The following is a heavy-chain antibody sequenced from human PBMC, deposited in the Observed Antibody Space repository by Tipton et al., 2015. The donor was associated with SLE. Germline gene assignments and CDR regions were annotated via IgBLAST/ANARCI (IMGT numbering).Heavy chain of an antibody. D-gene: IGHD5/OR15-5a*01. CDR3: ARDGVYDFRGFDP. CDR2: VEYTGST. Sequence: TLSLTCIVSGGSIKNHYWSWIRQAPGKGLEWIGYVEYTGSTNYNPSLKSRVTISVDMSKNQFSLKLNSVTAADTAVYYCARDGVYDFRGFDPWGQGTLVTVSS. J-gene: IGHJ5*02. V-gene: IGHV4-59*11. CDR1: GGSIKNHY.